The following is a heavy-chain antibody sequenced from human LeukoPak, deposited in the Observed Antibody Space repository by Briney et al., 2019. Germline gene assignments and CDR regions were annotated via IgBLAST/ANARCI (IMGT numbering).Heavy chain of an antibody. D-gene: IGHD3-10*01. CDR1: GGSISSSSYY. J-gene: IGHJ6*03. CDR2: IYYSGST. CDR3: ARETQSDSGSYYYYYYYYMDV. V-gene: IGHV4-39*02. Sequence: SETLSLTCTVSGGSISSSSYYWGWIRQPPGKGLEWIGSIYYSGSTYYNQSPKSRVTISVDTSKNQFSLKLSSVTAADTAVYYCARETQSDSGSYYYYYYYYMDVWGKGTTVTISS.